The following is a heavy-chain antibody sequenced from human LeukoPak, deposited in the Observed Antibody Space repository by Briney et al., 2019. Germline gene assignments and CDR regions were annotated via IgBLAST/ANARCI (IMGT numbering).Heavy chain of an antibody. J-gene: IGHJ4*02. CDR1: GGTSSSYA. V-gene: IGHV1-69*06. D-gene: IGHD4-17*01. CDR2: IIPIFGTA. Sequence: SVKVSCKASGGTSSSYAISWVRQAPGQGLEWMGGIIPIFGTANYAQKFQGRVTITADKSTSTAYMELSSLRSEDTAVYYCARSPLATVTTGGGYFDYWGQGTLVTVSS. CDR3: ARSPLATVTTGGGYFDY.